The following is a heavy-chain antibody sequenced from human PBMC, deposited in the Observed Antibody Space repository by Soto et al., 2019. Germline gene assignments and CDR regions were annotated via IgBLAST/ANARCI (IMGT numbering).Heavy chain of an antibody. CDR1: GYSFTSYW. D-gene: IGHD4-17*01. Sequence: GESLKISCKGSGYSFTSYWISWVRQMPGKGLEWMGRIDPSDSYTNYSPSFQGHVTISADKSISTAYLQWSSLKASDTAMYYCASLGEHRDYGDYSQNYGMDVWGQGTTVTVSS. V-gene: IGHV5-10-1*01. J-gene: IGHJ6*02. CDR2: IDPSDSYT. CDR3: ASLGEHRDYGDYSQNYGMDV.